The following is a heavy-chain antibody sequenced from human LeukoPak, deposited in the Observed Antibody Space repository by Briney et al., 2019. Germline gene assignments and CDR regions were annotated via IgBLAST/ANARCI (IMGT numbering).Heavy chain of an antibody. Sequence: SGTLSLTCAVSGDSMSSSNWWSWVRQPPGKGLEWIGQIYHSGSTNYNPSLKSRVTISLDKSKNQFSLELTSVTAADTAVYYCARSFRYSGYDYYFDPWGQGTLVTVSS. V-gene: IGHV4-4*02. CDR2: IYHSGST. J-gene: IGHJ5*02. CDR3: ARSFRYSGYDYYFDP. CDR1: GDSMSSSNW. D-gene: IGHD5-12*01.